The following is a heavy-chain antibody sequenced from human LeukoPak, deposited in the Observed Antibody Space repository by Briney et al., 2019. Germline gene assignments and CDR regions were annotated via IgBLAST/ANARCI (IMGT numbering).Heavy chain of an antibody. CDR1: GGSISSSSYY. J-gene: IGHJ5*02. CDR3: ARLVGTVTELRRNHNWFDP. V-gene: IGHV4-61*05. D-gene: IGHD4-17*01. Sequence: PSETLSLTCTVSGGSISSSSYYWSWIRQPPGKVLEWIGYIYYSGSTNYNPSLKSRVTISVDTSKNQFSLKLSSVTAADTAVYYCARLVGTVTELRRNHNWFDPWGQGTLVTVSS. CDR2: IYYSGST.